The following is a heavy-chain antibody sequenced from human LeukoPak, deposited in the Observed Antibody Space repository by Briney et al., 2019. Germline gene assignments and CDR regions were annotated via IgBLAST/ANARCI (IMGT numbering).Heavy chain of an antibody. J-gene: IGHJ6*03. CDR3: ARVTPHILWFGEPLYYYYMDV. V-gene: IGHV4-30-2*01. D-gene: IGHD3-10*01. CDR1: GGSISSGGYY. CDR2: IYHSGST. Sequence: SETLSLTCTVSGGSISSGGYYWSWIRQPPEKGLESIGYIYHSGSTYYNPSLKSRVTISVDRSKNQFSLKLSSVTAADTAVYYCARVTPHILWFGEPLYYYYMDVWGKGTTVTVSS.